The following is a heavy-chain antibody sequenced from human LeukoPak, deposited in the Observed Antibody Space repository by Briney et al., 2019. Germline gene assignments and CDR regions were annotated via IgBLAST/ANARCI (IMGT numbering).Heavy chain of an antibody. D-gene: IGHD6-13*01. CDR3: ARQQSAGAFDY. CDR1: AGPTRSYY. CDR2: IYNSGST. J-gene: IGHJ4*02. V-gene: IGHV4-4*07. Sequence: SETLSLTCTFSAGPTRSYYGRWIRQPAGKGLEWIGRIYNSGSTNYNPSLKSRVTMSVDTSKNQFSLKLSSVTAADTAVYYCARQQSAGAFDYWGQGTLVTVSS.